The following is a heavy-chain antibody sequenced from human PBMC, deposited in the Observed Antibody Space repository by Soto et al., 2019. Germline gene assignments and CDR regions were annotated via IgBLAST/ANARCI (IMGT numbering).Heavy chain of an antibody. D-gene: IGHD2-15*01. J-gene: IGHJ5*02. Sequence: PSETLSLTCTASGGSISSYYWSWIRQPPGKGLEWIGYIYYSGSTNYNPSLKSRVTISVDTSKNQFSLKLSSVTAADTAVYYCARVLDCSGGSGYSPWGQGTLVT. CDR3: ARVLDCSGGSGYSP. CDR2: IYYSGST. V-gene: IGHV4-59*01. CDR1: GGSISSYY.